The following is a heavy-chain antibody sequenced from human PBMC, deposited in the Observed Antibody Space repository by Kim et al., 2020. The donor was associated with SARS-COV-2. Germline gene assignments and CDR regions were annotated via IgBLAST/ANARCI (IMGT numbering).Heavy chain of an antibody. D-gene: IGHD3-3*01. V-gene: IGHV3-21*01. CDR1: GFTLSSYS. CDR2: ISSSSIYI. J-gene: IGHJ4*02. CDR3: ARVFLCSGYLIFDY. Sequence: GGSLRLSCAASGFTLSSYSMNWVRQAPGKGLEWVSSISSSSIYIYYADSVKGRFTISRDNAKNSLYLQMNSLRAEDTAVYYCARVFLCSGYLIFDYWGQGTLVTVSS.